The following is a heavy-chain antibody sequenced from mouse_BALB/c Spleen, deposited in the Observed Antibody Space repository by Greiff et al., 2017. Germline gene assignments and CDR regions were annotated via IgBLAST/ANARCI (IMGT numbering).Heavy chain of an antibody. CDR1: GFTFSSYG. J-gene: IGHJ3*01. V-gene: IGHV5-6-3*01. CDR3: ASEEENYGSSPSWFAY. CDR2: INSNGGST. Sequence: EVHLVESGGGLVQPGGSLKLSCAASGFTFSSYGMSWVRQTPDKRLELVATINSNGGSTYYPDSVKGRFTISRDNAKNTLYLQMSSLRSEDTAMYYCASEEENYGSSPSWFAYWGQGTLVTVSA. D-gene: IGHD1-1*01.